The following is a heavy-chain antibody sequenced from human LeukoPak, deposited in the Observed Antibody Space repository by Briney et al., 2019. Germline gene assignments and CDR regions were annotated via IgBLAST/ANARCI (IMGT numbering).Heavy chain of an antibody. Sequence: GGSLRLFCAASRFTFSSYAMNWVRQAPGKGLEWVSAISGSGGSIYYTDSVKGRFTISRDNSKNTLFLQMNSLRAEDTAVYCCAKVWGSYSTGYFDYWGQGTLVTVSS. CDR3: AKVWGSYSTGYFDY. D-gene: IGHD1-26*01. CDR1: RFTFSSYA. CDR2: ISGSGGSI. V-gene: IGHV3-23*01. J-gene: IGHJ4*02.